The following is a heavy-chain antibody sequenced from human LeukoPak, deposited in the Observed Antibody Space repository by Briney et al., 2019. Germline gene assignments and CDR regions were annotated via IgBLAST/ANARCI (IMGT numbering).Heavy chain of an antibody. J-gene: IGHJ4*02. V-gene: IGHV1-2*02. CDR2: INPDSGVT. D-gene: IGHD3-22*01. CDR3: ARDPRGPTTYDSSARDSLDY. CDR1: GYTFTGYY. Sequence: ASVKVSCKASGYTFTGYYIHWVRQAPGQGLEWMGWINPDSGVTNYAQKFQGRVTMTRDTSISTAYMELSRLRSDDTAVYYCARDPRGPTTYDSSARDSLDYWGQGTLVTVSS.